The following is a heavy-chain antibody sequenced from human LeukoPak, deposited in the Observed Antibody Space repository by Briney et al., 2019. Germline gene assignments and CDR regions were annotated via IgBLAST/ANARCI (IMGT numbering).Heavy chain of an antibody. CDR3: ARGTRPPRRGYSSSSAIDY. CDR1: GGSFSGYY. D-gene: IGHD6-6*01. V-gene: IGHV4-34*01. CDR2: IISSGST. J-gene: IGHJ4*02. Sequence: SVTLSLTCAVYGGSFSGYYWSWIRQPPGKGLEWIGEIISSGSTNYNPSLKSRVTISVDTSKNQFSLKLSSVTAADTAVYYCARGTRPPRRGYSSSSAIDYWGQGTLVTVSS.